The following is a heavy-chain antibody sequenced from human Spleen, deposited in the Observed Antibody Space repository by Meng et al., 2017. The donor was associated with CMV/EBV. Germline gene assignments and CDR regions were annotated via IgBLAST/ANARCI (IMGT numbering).Heavy chain of an antibody. CDR1: GESVSSNVAA. CDR2: TYYRSKWYN. J-gene: IGHJ4*02. D-gene: IGHD3-10*01. V-gene: IGHV6-1*01. Sequence: QLPRSAPGWVTPSHTLSLTCAISGESVSSNVAAWNWIRQSPSRGLEWLGRTYYRSKWYNDYAVSVKSRITINPDTSKNQFSLQLNSVTPEDTAVYYCARRAGVGAAFDYWGQGTLVTVSS. CDR3: ARRAGVGAAFDY.